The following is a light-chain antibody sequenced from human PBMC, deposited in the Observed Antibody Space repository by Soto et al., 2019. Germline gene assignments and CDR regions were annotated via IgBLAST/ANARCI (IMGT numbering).Light chain of an antibody. CDR1: ETVATN. V-gene: IGKV3-20*01. J-gene: IGKJ2*01. Sequence: EVVMTQSPATLSVSPGERATLSCRASETVATNLAWYQQKPGQAPRLLISGASTRAAGISDRFRGSGSGTDFTLTISRLEAEDFALYYCQQYGTSPYTFGQGTKVDIK. CDR3: QQYGTSPYT. CDR2: GAS.